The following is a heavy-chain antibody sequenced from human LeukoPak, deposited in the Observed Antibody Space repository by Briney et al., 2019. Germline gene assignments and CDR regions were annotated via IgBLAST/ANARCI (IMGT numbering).Heavy chain of an antibody. Sequence: GRSLRLSCAASGFTFDDYAMHWVRQAPGKGLEWVSGISWNSGSIGYADSVKGRFTISRDNAKNSLHLQMNSLRAEDTALYYCAKDLDSGGGYRGYFDYWGQGTLVTVSS. CDR1: GFTFDDYA. CDR2: ISWNSGSI. J-gene: IGHJ4*02. D-gene: IGHD2-15*01. CDR3: AKDLDSGGGYRGYFDY. V-gene: IGHV3-9*01.